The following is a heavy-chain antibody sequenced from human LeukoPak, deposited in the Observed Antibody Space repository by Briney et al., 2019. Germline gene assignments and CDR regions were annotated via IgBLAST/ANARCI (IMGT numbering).Heavy chain of an antibody. V-gene: IGHV1-18*04. CDR3: ARDSDYTVDY. D-gene: IGHD3-16*01. J-gene: IGHJ4*02. CDR1: GYTFTSYY. CDR2: ISGDNGNI. Sequence: ASVKVSCKSSGYTFTSYYIHWVRQAPGQGLEWMGWISGDNGNIQYAQKFQGRVTMTADTSTTTAYIELRSLRSDDTALYYCARDSDYTVDYWGQGTLVTVSS.